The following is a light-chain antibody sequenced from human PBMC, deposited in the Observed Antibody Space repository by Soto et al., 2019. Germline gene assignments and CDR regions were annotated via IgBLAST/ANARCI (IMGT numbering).Light chain of an antibody. CDR3: GTWDSSLSGV. CDR2: ENN. CDR1: SSNIGNKY. Sequence: QSVLTQPPSVSAAPGQKVTISCSGSSSNIGNKYVSWYQQLPGTAPKLLIYENNKRPSGIPDRFSGSKSGTSATLGITGLQTGDEADYYCGTWDSSLSGVFGTGTKLTVL. J-gene: IGLJ1*01. V-gene: IGLV1-51*02.